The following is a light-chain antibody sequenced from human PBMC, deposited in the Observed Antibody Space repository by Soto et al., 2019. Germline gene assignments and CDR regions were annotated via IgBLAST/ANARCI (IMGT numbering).Light chain of an antibody. V-gene: IGKV1-5*03. CDR2: KAS. CDR3: QQYSTYTPRT. J-gene: IGKJ1*01. CDR1: QSISIW. Sequence: IQMTQSPSTLSACVGDRVTITCRASQSISIWLAWYQQKPGKAPKILIYKASSLESGVPSRFSGSGSGTEFTLTISSLQPDDFATYYCQQYSTYTPRTFGQGTKADIK.